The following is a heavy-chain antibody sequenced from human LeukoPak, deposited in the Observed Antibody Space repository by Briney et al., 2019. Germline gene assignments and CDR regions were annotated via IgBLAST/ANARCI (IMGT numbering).Heavy chain of an antibody. Sequence: GASVKVSCKASGYTFTSYGISWVREAPGQGLEWRGWISVYNGNTNYAQKLQGRVTMTTDTSTSTAYMELRSLRSDDTAVYYCARDNPHCSGGSCYLDAFDIWGQGTMVTVSS. D-gene: IGHD2-15*01. CDR2: ISVYNGNT. J-gene: IGHJ3*02. V-gene: IGHV1-18*01. CDR1: GYTFTSYG. CDR3: ARDNPHCSGGSCYLDAFDI.